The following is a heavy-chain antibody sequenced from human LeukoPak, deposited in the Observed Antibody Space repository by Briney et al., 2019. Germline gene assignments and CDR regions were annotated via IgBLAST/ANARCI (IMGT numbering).Heavy chain of an antibody. CDR2: MSSSSGLI. J-gene: IGHJ4*02. V-gene: IGHV3-21*01. D-gene: IGHD1-26*01. CDR3: AREFDGSASGAGY. CDR1: GFPFSRYS. Sequence: GSLRLSCAASGFPFSRYSMNWVRPAPGKGLEWVSSMSSSSGLIYYGDSVKGRFTVSRDNAKRSLYLQMNSLRADDTAVYYCAREFDGSASGAGYWGQGTLVTVSS.